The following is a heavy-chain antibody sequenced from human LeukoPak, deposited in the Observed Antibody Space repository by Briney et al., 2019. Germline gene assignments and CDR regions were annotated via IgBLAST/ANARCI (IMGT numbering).Heavy chain of an antibody. CDR2: IKQDGSEK. Sequence: GGSLRLSSAASGFTFSSYWMSWVRQAPGKGLEWVANIKQDGSEKYYVDSVKGRFTISRDNAKNSLYLQMNSLRAEDTAVYYCARAPPIARIVVVPAAIAPLDYWGQGTLVTVSS. CDR1: GFTFSSYW. D-gene: IGHD2-2*01. V-gene: IGHV3-7*01. J-gene: IGHJ4*02. CDR3: ARAPPIARIVVVPAAIAPLDY.